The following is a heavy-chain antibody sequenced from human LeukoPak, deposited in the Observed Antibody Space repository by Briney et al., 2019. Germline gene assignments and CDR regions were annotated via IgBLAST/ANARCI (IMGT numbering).Heavy chain of an antibody. CDR3: ARTAERYYYYMDV. Sequence: PGRSLRLSCAASGFTFSSYAMHWVRQAPGKGLEWVAVISYDGSNKYYADSVKGRFTISRDNSKNTLYLQMNSLRAEDTAVYYCARTAERYYYYMDVWGKGTTVTVSS. J-gene: IGHJ6*03. CDR1: GFTFSSYA. V-gene: IGHV3-30*14. CDR2: ISYDGSNK.